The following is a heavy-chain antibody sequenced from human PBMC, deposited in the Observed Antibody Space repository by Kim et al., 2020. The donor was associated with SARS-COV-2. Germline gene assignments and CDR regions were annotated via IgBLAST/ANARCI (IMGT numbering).Heavy chain of an antibody. J-gene: IGHJ6*02. V-gene: IGHV7-4-1*02. Sequence: GNRMYAQGFTGRFVLSLDTSVNTAYLQISSLRAEDTAVYFCARGPGGMDVWGQGTTVTVSS. CDR3: ARGPGGMDV. CDR2: GNR.